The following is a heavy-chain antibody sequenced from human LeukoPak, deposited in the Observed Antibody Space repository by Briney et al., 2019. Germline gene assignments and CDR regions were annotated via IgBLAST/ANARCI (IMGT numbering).Heavy chain of an antibody. D-gene: IGHD1-1*01. CDR1: GFTFSSYG. CDR3: ATYPSRLQREKTYDY. Sequence: GGSLGLSCAASGFTFSSYGMHWVRQAPGKGLEWVAFIRYDGSNKYYADSVRGRFTISRDNSKNTLYLQMNSLRAEDTAVHYCATYPSRLQREKTYDYWGQGTLVTVSS. J-gene: IGHJ4*02. CDR2: IRYDGSNK. V-gene: IGHV3-30*02.